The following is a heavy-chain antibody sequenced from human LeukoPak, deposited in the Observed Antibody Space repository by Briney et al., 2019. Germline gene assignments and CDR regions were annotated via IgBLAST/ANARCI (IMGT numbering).Heavy chain of an antibody. V-gene: IGHV1-2*02. D-gene: IGHD6-13*01. CDR1: GYY. J-gene: IGHJ2*01. CDR2: VNPNRGGT. CDR3: ARGKSATAPDSNWYLDL. Sequence: ASVKVSCKASGYYLHWVRQAAGQGLEWMGWVNPNRGGTESAQNFQGRVSMTRDTTPSTAHMDQSRLRYDGTAVYYCARGKSATAPDSNWYLDLWGRGTLVTVSS.